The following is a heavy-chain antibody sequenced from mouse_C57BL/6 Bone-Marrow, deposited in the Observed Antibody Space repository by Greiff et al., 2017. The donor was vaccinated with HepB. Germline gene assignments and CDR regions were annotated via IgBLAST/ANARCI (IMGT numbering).Heavy chain of an antibody. D-gene: IGHD1-1*01. CDR1: GYAFSSSC. J-gene: IGHJ2*01. V-gene: IGHV1-82*01. CDR3: ARGWGYYSCRYFDD. CDR2: IYPGDGDT. Sequence: VQLQESGPELVKPGASVKISCKASGYAFSSSCMNWVKQRPGKGLEWIGRIYPGDGDTNYNGKFKGKATLTADKSSSTAYMQLSSRTPEDSAVYFCARGWGYYSCRYFDDWGQGTTLTVSS.